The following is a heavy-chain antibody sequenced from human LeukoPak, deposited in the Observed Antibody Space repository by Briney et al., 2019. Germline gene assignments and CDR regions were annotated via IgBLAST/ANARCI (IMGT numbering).Heavy chain of an antibody. CDR2: IYYNGNT. J-gene: IGHJ4*02. Sequence: PSETLSLTCTVSGYSIGSGSYWGWFRQPPGKGLEWIGSIYYNGNTYYNPSLKSRVTISVDTSKNQFSLKLNSVTAADTAVYFCGRLDDYDYSAWWGQGILVTVSS. CDR1: GYSIGSGSY. CDR3: GRLDDYDYSAW. D-gene: IGHD3-22*01. V-gene: IGHV4-38-2*02.